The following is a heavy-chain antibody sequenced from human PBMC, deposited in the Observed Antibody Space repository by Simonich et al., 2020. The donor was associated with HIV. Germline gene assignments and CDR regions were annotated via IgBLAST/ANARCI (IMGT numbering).Heavy chain of an antibody. Sequence: QVQLVQSGAEVRKPGSSVKVSCKASGGTFSSYAISWVRQAPGQGLEWMGGIIPSVGTATDYAQKFQCRVKITADKSTSIAYMELTSLRSEDTAVYYCARDRRSMTTVAYSWYFDLWGRGTLVTVSS. CDR3: ARDRRSMTTVAYSWYFDL. J-gene: IGHJ2*01. CDR1: GGTFSSYA. V-gene: IGHV1-69*10. D-gene: IGHD4-17*01. CDR2: IIPSVGTA.